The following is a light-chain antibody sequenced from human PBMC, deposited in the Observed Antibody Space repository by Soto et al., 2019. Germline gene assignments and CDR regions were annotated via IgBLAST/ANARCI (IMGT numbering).Light chain of an antibody. CDR3: QQYYSYWT. CDR2: DAS. CDR1: QSVSRW. J-gene: IGKJ1*01. V-gene: IGKV1-5*01. Sequence: DVQMTQSPSTLSVSVGDRVTITCRASQSVSRWLAWYQHKPGKAPKLLIYDASTLESGVPSRFSGSGSGTEFTLTISSLQPDDFANFYCQQYYSYWTFGQGTKVDIK.